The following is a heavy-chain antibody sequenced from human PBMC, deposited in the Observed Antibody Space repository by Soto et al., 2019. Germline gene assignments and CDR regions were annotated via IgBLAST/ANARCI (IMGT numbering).Heavy chain of an antibody. J-gene: IGHJ6*02. V-gene: IGHV1-18*01. Sequence: QAQLVQSGAEVKKPGASVKVSCKASGYIFSTYGVTWVRQAPGQGLEWMGWISGLNGNTDDGQKLQGRVSKNIDTTTSTAYMVLRSLRSDDTAVYYCARAGAYTTSWYAMDVWVQGTTVIVSS. CDR1: GYIFSTYG. D-gene: IGHD2-2*01. CDR3: ARAGAYTTSWYAMDV. CDR2: ISGLNGNT.